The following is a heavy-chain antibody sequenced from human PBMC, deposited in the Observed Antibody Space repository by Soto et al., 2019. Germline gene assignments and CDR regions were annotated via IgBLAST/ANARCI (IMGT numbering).Heavy chain of an antibody. CDR3: AREPSI. CDR2: VYYSGST. Sequence: TSETLSLTCTVSGGSMRSSAYYWGWIRQPPGEGLEWIGSVYYSGSTYYNLPLKSRVTISVDTSRNQFSLKLSSVTAADTAVYYCAREPSIWGQGTLVTVSS. CDR1: GGSMRSSAYY. V-gene: IGHV4-39*07. J-gene: IGHJ4*02.